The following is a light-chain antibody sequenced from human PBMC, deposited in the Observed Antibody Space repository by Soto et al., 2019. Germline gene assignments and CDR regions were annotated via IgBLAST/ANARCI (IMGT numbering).Light chain of an antibody. CDR3: QQYGTSWWT. Sequence: EIVLTQYPGTLSLSPGERATLSCRASQSVINNYLAWYQQKPGQAPRLLIYGASSRATGIPDRFRGSGSGTDFTLTISRLEPEDFAVYYCQQYGTSWWTFGQGTKVEIK. CDR2: GAS. J-gene: IGKJ1*01. V-gene: IGKV3-20*01. CDR1: QSVINNY.